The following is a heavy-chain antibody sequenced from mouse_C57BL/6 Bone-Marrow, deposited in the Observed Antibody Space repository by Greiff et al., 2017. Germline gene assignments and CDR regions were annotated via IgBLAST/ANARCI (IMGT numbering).Heavy chain of an antibody. CDR2: INPYNGGT. V-gene: IGHV1-19*01. Sequence: EVMLEESGPVLVKPGASVKMSCKASGYTFTDYYMNWVKQSHGKSLEWIGVINPYNGGTSYNQKFKGKATLTVDKSSSTAYMELNSLTSEDSAVYYCARKEDDYAMDDWGQGTSVTVSS. CDR1: GYTFTDYY. J-gene: IGHJ4*01. CDR3: ARKEDDYAMDD.